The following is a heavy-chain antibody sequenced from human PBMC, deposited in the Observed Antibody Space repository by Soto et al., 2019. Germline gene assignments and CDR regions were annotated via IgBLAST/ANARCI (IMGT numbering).Heavy chain of an antibody. CDR3: ARCFTNCSGGSCYSEDAFDI. V-gene: IGHV3-33*01. J-gene: IGHJ3*02. Sequence: PGGSLRLSCAASGFTFSSYGMHWVRQAPGKGLEWVAVIWYDGSNKYYADSVKGRFTISRDNSKNTLYLQMNSLRAEDTAVYYCARCFTNCSGGSCYSEDAFDIWGQGTMVTVSS. CDR1: GFTFSSYG. D-gene: IGHD2-15*01. CDR2: IWYDGSNK.